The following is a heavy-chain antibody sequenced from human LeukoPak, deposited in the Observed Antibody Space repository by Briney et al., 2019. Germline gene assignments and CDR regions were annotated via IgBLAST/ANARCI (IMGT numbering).Heavy chain of an antibody. J-gene: IGHJ4*02. CDR1: RFTFSTYS. CDR3: ARHRYPTPGIDY. D-gene: IGHD4-23*01. V-gene: IGHV3-48*01. Sequence: PGGSLRLSCAAPRFTFSTYSMNWVRQAPGKRLEWVSYISSSGSTIYYADSVKGRFTISRDNAKNSLFLQINSLRAEDTAVYYCARHRYPTPGIDYWGQGTLVTVSS. CDR2: ISSSGSTI.